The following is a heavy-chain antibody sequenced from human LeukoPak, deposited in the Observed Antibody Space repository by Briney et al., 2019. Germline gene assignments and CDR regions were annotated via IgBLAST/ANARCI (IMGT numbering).Heavy chain of an antibody. CDR2: ISSSSSYI. Sequence: PGGSLRLSCAASGFTFSSYSMNWVRQAPGKGLEWVSSISSSSSYIYYADSVKGRFTISRDNAKNSLYLQMNSLRAEDTAVYYCARDGSPLWSGSLYFDYWGQGTLVTVSS. CDR1: GFTFSSYS. J-gene: IGHJ4*02. CDR3: ARDGSPLWSGSLYFDY. V-gene: IGHV3-21*01. D-gene: IGHD3-3*01.